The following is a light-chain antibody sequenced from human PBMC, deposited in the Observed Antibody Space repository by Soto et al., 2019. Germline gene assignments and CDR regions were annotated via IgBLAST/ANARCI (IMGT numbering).Light chain of an antibody. CDR2: GAS. CDR1: QSVSTN. J-gene: IGKJ1*01. V-gene: IGKV3-20*01. CDR3: QQYGSSPWT. Sequence: EIVMTHSPATLSVSPWERATLSCRASQSVSTNLAWYQQRPGQAPRLLIYGASTRATGISVRFSGTGSETDFTLTISRLEPEDFAVYYCQQYGSSPWTFGQGTKVDIK.